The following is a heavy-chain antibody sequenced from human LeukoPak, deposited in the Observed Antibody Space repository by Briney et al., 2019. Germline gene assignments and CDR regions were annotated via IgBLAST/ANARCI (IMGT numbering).Heavy chain of an antibody. CDR1: GFTFSSYG. V-gene: IGHV3-30*18. CDR3: AKDGYYGSGTYPDY. D-gene: IGHD3-10*01. J-gene: IGHJ4*02. CDR2: ISYDGTNK. Sequence: GGSLRLSCVASGFTFSSYGMNWVRQAPGKGLEWVAVISYDGTNKFYVDSLRGRFTISRDNYKNTLYLQMNSLRAEDTAVYYCAKDGYYGSGTYPDYWGQGTLVTVSS.